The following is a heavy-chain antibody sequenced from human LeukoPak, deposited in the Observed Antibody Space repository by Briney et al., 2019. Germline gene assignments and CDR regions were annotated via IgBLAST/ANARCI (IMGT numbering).Heavy chain of an antibody. J-gene: IGHJ3*02. CDR2: ISNKGFGETT. V-gene: IGHV3-49*04. CDR1: GFTFGYYA. D-gene: IGHD3-3*01. CDR3: TREPNYDFWSAPGAFDI. Sequence: GGSLRLSCTASGFTFGYYAMSWVRQAPGKVLEWIGFISNKGFGETTEYAASVKGRFIISRDDSKNIAYLQMNSLKTEDTAVYFGTREPNYDFWSAPGAFDIWGQGTMVTVSS.